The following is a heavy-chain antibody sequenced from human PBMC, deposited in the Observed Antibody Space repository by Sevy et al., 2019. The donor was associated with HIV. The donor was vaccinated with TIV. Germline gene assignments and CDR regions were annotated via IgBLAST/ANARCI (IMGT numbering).Heavy chain of an antibody. CDR1: GFTFSSYG. V-gene: IGHV3-23*01. CDR3: AKGGCSGGRCPYGEYFHH. D-gene: IGHD2-15*01. J-gene: IGHJ1*01. Sequence: GGSLRLSCAASGFTFSSYGMSWVRQAPGKGLEWVSGISGSGVRTNYAGSVKGRFTISRDNSKEKLYLQMNSPRAEDRAVYYSAKGGCSGGRCPYGEYFHHWGQGTLVTVSS. CDR2: ISGSGVRT.